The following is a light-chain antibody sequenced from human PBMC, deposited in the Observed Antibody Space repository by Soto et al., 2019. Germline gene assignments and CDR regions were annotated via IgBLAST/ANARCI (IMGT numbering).Light chain of an antibody. V-gene: IGKV3D-20*01. CDR3: QHYVERSPIT. J-gene: IGKJ5*01. Sequence: LFTQPPPTMPFSPGERATLSSGPGESVSYSYVAWYQQKGGLAPRLLIHDASTRASGIPDRFIGSGSGTDFTLTISRLEPEDFALYYCQHYVERSPITFGQGTRPAIK. CDR2: DAS. CDR1: ESVSYSY.